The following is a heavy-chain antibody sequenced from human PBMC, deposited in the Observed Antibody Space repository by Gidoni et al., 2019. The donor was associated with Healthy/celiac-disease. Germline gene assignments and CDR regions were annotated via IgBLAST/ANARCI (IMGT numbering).Heavy chain of an antibody. CDR2: IYYSGST. D-gene: IGHD6-13*01. CDR3: ARVPVRSSSWTDYYYYYYMDV. Sequence: QVQLQESVPGLVKPSEPLSLTCTVSCGSISSYYCTWIRQPPGKGLEWIGYIYYSGSTNYNPSLKSRVTISVDTSKNQFSLKLSSVTAADTAVYYCARVPVRSSSWTDYYYYYYMDVWGKGTTVTVSS. J-gene: IGHJ6*03. CDR1: CGSISSYY. V-gene: IGHV4-59*01.